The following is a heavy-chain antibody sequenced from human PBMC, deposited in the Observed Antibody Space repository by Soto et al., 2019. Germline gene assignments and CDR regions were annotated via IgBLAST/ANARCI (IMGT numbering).Heavy chain of an antibody. CDR2: IYYSGST. CDR1: GGSISSSSYY. D-gene: IGHD4-17*01. V-gene: IGHV4-39*01. Sequence: QLQLQESGPGLVKPSETLSLTCTVSGGSISSSSYYWGWIRQPPGKALEWIGSIYYSGSTYYNPSLKSRVTISVATSKNQFSLKLSSVTAADTAVYYCAGLRQGFVDYWGQGTLVTVSS. J-gene: IGHJ4*02. CDR3: AGLRQGFVDY.